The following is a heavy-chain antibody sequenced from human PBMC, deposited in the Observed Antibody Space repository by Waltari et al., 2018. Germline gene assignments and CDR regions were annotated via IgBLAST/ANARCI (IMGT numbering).Heavy chain of an antibody. CDR3: AREDLAAAGPYDY. V-gene: IGHV1-2*04. CDR2: INPNSGGT. Sequence: QVQLVQSGAEVKKPGASVKVSCKASGYTFTGYHLHWVRPAPGRGLGWMGWINPNSGGTNDEQKFQGWVTMTRDTSISTVYMELSRLTSDDTAVYYCAREDLAAAGPYDYWGQGTLVTVSS. CDR1: GYTFTGYH. J-gene: IGHJ4*02. D-gene: IGHD6-13*01.